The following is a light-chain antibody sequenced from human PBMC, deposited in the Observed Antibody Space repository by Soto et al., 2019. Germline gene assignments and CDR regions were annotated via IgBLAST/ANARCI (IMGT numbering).Light chain of an antibody. CDR1: QSVSSN. J-gene: IGKJ2*01. CDR2: GAS. Sequence: EIVMTQSPATLSVSPGERATLSCRASQSVSSNLAWYQQKPGQAPRLLIFGASSRAAGIPDRFSGSGSGTDFTLTFSRLEPEDFAVYYCQQYGSSPYTFGQGTKLEIK. CDR3: QQYGSSPYT. V-gene: IGKV3-20*01.